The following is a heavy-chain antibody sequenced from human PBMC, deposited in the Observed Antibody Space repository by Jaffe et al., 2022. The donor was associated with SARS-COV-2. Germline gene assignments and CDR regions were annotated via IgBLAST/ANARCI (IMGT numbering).Heavy chain of an antibody. CDR1: GFTFSSYW. J-gene: IGHJ4*02. V-gene: IGHV3-7*03. CDR3: ARDYCTNGVCSHFDY. D-gene: IGHD2-8*01. Sequence: EVQLVESGGGLVQPGGSLRLSCAASGFTFSSYWMSWVRQAPGKGLEWVANIKQDGSEKYYVDSVKGRFTISRDNAKNSLYLQMNSLRAEDTAVYYCARDYCTNGVCSHFDYWGQGTLVTVSS. CDR2: IKQDGSEK.